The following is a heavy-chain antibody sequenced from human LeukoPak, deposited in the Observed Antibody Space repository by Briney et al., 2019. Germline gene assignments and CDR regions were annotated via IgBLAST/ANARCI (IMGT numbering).Heavy chain of an antibody. CDR1: GFRFSTYA. CDR2: ISDGGTDT. V-gene: IGHV3-23*01. CDR3: AKRLWSGEIPY. J-gene: IGHJ4*02. D-gene: IGHD3-10*01. Sequence: GGSLRLSCAASGFRFSTYALTWVRQAPGKGLEWVSTISDGGTDTYYGDSVKGRFTISGDDSENTLFLQMNSLRADDTAVYFCAKRLWSGEIPYWGQGTLVTVSS.